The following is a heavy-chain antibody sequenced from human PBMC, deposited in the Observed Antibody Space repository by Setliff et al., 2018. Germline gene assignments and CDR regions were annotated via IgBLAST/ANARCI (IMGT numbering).Heavy chain of an antibody. V-gene: IGHV1-69*05. D-gene: IGHD3-22*01. CDR3: ATSPYSDTSTYSSNFFDY. Sequence: VASVKVSCKASGGTFSSYTITWMRQAPGQGLEWMGRIIPIFATTDYAQKFQGRVTITTDDSTSTAYMALSSLRSEGTAVYYCATSPYSDTSTYSSNFFDYWGQGTLVTVSS. CDR1: GGTFSSYT. CDR2: IIPIFATT. J-gene: IGHJ4*02.